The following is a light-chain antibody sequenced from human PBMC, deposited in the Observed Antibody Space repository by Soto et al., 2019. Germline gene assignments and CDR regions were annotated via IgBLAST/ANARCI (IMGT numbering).Light chain of an antibody. CDR1: QSIDRY. CDR2: GAY. CDR3: QQSYSTTFT. V-gene: IGKV1-39*01. J-gene: IGKJ5*01. Sequence: DIQMTQSPSTLSASVGDRVTITCRASQSIDRYLNWYQHKPGQAPRLLIYGAYTLKSGVPSRFSGSGSGTDFTLTISSVQPADVATFYCQQSYSTTFTLGQGTRLEI.